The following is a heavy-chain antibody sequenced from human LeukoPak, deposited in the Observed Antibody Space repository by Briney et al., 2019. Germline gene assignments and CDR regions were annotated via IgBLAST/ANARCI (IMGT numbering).Heavy chain of an antibody. CDR3: ARDSGTETAGY. CDR2: ISGSSSYI. D-gene: IGHD6-13*01. CDR1: GFTFSSYS. J-gene: IGHJ4*02. V-gene: IGHV3-21*01. Sequence: SGGSLRLSCAASGFTFSSYSMNWVRQAPGKGLEWVSSISGSSSYIYYADSVKGRFTISRDNAKNSLYLQMNSLRAEDTAVYYCARDSGTETAGYWGQGTLVTVSS.